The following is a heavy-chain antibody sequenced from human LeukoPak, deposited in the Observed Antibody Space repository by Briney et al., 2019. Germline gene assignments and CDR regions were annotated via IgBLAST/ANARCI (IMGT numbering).Heavy chain of an antibody. V-gene: IGHV4-38-2*01. CDR1: GYSISSGYY. Sequence: PSETLSLTCAVSGYSISSGYYWGWIRQPPGKGLEWIGNIYHSGSTYYNPSLKSRVTISVDTSKNQFSLKLSSVTAADTAVYYCARHGLVETTYYYYYMDVWGKGTTVTVSS. CDR3: ARHGLVETTYYYYYMDV. J-gene: IGHJ6*03. D-gene: IGHD1-26*01. CDR2: IYHSGST.